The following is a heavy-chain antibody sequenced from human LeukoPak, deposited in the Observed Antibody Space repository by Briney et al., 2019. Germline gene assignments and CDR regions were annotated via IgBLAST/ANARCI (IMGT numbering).Heavy chain of an antibody. Sequence: GRSLRLSCAASGFTFSSYTMSWVRQAPGKGLEWVSTITTSDGNTYYADSVKGRFTVSRDNSKNTLYLQMNSLRAEDTAVYYCAKDGGLWVSAHWGDSWGRGTLVTVSS. J-gene: IGHJ4*02. D-gene: IGHD7-27*01. V-gene: IGHV3-23*01. CDR1: GFTFSSYT. CDR2: ITTSDGNT. CDR3: AKDGGLWVSAHWGDS.